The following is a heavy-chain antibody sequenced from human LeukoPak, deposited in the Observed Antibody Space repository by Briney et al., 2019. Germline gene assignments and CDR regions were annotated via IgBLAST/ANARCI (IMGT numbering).Heavy chain of an antibody. D-gene: IGHD3-10*01. CDR3: ARSKLLWFGGVNSGFDY. J-gene: IGHJ4*02. CDR2: IYYSGST. CDR1: GGSISSHY. Sequence: PSETLSLTCSVSGGSISSHYWSWIRQPPGKGLEWIGNIYYSGSTNYNPSLKSRVTISLDTSKNQFSLKLSSVTAADTAVYYCARSKLLWFGGVNSGFDYWGQGTLVTVSS. V-gene: IGHV4-59*11.